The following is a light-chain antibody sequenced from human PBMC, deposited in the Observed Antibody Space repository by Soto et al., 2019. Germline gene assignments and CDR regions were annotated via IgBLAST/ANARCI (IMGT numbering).Light chain of an antibody. Sequence: EIVLTQSPATLSLSPGERATLSCRASQSVSSYLAWYQQKPGQAPRLLIKDASNRATGIPPRFSGSWSGTDFTLTINSLEPEDFAVYYCQQRSNWLLTFGQGTKVEIK. CDR3: QQRSNWLLT. CDR1: QSVSSY. V-gene: IGKV3-11*01. J-gene: IGKJ1*01. CDR2: DAS.